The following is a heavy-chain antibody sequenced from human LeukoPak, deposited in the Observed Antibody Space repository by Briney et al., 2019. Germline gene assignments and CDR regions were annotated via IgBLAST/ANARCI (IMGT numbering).Heavy chain of an antibody. CDR3: ARGRYYYDSSGYLVFRY. Sequence: ASVKVSCKASGYTFTSYDINWVRQATGQGLEWMGWMNPNSGNTGYAQKFQGRVTTTRNTSISTAYMELSSLRSEDTAVYYCARGRYYYDSSGYLVFRYWGQGTLVTVSS. D-gene: IGHD3-22*01. CDR2: MNPNSGNT. V-gene: IGHV1-8*01. J-gene: IGHJ4*02. CDR1: GYTFTSYD.